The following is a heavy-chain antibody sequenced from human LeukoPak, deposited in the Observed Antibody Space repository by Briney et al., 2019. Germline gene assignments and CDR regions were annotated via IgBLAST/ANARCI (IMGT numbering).Heavy chain of an antibody. D-gene: IGHD5-18*01. CDR2: INPNSGGT. J-gene: IGHJ3*02. CDR3: ARVTVDTAMVDAFDI. V-gene: IGHV1-2*02. Sequence: ASVKVSCKASGYTFTSYYMHWVRQAPGQGLEWMGWINPNSGGTNYAQKFQGRVTMTRDTSISTAYMELSRLRSDDTAVYYCARVTVDTAMVDAFDIWGQGTMVTVSS. CDR1: GYTFTSYY.